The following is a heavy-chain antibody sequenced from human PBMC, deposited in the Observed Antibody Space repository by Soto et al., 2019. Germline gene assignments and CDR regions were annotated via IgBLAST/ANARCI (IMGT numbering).Heavy chain of an antibody. D-gene: IGHD3-22*01. CDR3: ARDIDYYDSSGYQDY. J-gene: IGHJ4*02. CDR2: ISTSGNTI. Sequence: VQLVESGGGLVQPGGSLRLSCAASGFTFSSYEMNWVRQAPGKGLEWVSYISTSGNTIHYADSVKGRFTISRDNAKNSLYLQMNSLRAEDTAAYYCARDIDYYDSSGYQDYWGQGTLVTVSS. V-gene: IGHV3-48*03. CDR1: GFTFSSYE.